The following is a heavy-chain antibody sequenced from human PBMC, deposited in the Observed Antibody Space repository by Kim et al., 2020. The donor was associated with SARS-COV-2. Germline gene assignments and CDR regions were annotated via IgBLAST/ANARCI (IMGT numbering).Heavy chain of an antibody. CDR1: GFTFSTYS. CDR2: ISLSSSTI. Sequence: GGSLRLSCAASGFTFSTYSMNWVRQAPGKGLEWVSYISLSSSTIHYADSVKGRFTISRDNAKNSLYLQMNSLRAEDTAVYYCARDSRIQLWYYFDYWGQGTLVTVSS. CDR3: ARDSRIQLWYYFDY. J-gene: IGHJ4*02. V-gene: IGHV3-48*04. D-gene: IGHD5-18*01.